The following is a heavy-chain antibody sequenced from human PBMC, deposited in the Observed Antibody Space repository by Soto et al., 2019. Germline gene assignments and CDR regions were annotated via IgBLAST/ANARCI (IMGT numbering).Heavy chain of an antibody. J-gene: IGHJ6*03. CDR1: GGSFSGYY. CDR3: ARGLIVATIHYYYHYMDV. CDR2: INHSGST. Sequence: SETLSLTCAVYGGSFSGYYWSWIRQPPGKGLEWIGEINHSGSTNYNPSLKSRVTISVDTSKNQFSLKLSSVTAADTAVYYCARGLIVATIHYYYHYMDVWGKGTTVTVSS. D-gene: IGHD5-12*01. V-gene: IGHV4-34*01.